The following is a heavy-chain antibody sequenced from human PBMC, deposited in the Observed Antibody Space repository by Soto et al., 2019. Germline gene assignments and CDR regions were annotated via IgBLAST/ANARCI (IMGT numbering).Heavy chain of an antibody. CDR2: ISGSGGST. CDR3: AKEADISGYYPDY. Sequence: GGSLRLSCAASGFTFSSYWMHWVRQAPGKGLEWVSAISGSGGSTHYADSVKGRSTISRDNSKNTLHLQVNSLRGEDTAVYYCAKEADISGYYPDYWGQGTQVTVSS. J-gene: IGHJ4*02. V-gene: IGHV3-23*01. CDR1: GFTFSSYW. D-gene: IGHD3-22*01.